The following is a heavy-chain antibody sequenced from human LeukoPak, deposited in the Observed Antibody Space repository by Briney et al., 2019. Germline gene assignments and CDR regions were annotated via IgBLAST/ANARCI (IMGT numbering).Heavy chain of an antibody. V-gene: IGHV3-30*04. CDR3: ARAPDGYYFDY. D-gene: IGHD5-24*01. Sequence: PGGSLRLSCAASGFTFSSYAMSWVRQAPGKGLEWVAVISYDGSNKYYADSVKGRFTISRDNSKNTLYLQMNSLRAEDTAVYYCARAPDGYYFDYWGQGTLVTVSS. CDR1: GFTFSSYA. J-gene: IGHJ4*02. CDR2: ISYDGSNK.